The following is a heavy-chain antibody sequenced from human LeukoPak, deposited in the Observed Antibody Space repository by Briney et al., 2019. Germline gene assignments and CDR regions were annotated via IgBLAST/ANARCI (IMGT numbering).Heavy chain of an antibody. CDR3: ARETYCTNTTCPIGDHFDY. D-gene: IGHD2-2*01. J-gene: IGHJ4*02. CDR1: GFTFSSYS. Sequence: GGSLRLSCAASGFTFSSYSMNWVRQAPGKGLEWVSSISSSSSYIYYADSVKGRFTISRDNAKNSLYLQMNSLRAEDTAVYYCARETYCTNTTCPIGDHFDYWGQGTLVTVSS. V-gene: IGHV3-21*01. CDR2: ISSSSSYI.